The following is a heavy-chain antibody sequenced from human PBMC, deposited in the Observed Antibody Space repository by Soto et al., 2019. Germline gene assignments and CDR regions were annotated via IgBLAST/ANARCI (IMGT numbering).Heavy chain of an antibody. V-gene: IGHV1-8*01. CDR1: GYAFTTYD. CDR3: ASRYRVVTSIHAFDM. Sequence: QVQLVQSGAEVKKPGASVKVSCQASGYAFTTYDIHWVRQASGQGLEWVGRLNPNSGDTVYARRFRGRVTLTRDTSKNTAYMELSSLRSDDTAVYYCASRYRVVTSIHAFDMWGQGTMVTVSS. CDR2: LNPNSGDT. D-gene: IGHD2-21*02. J-gene: IGHJ3*02.